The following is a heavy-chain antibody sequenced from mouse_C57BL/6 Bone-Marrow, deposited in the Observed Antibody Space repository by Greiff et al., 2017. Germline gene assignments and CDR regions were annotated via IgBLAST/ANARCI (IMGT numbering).Heavy chain of an antibody. CDR1: GYTFTSYG. D-gene: IGHD1-1*01. CDR2: IDPRSGNT. V-gene: IGHV1-81*01. Sequence: QVQLQQSGAELARPGASVKLSCKASGYTFTSYGLSWVKQRTGQGLEWIGEIDPRSGNTYYNEKFKGKATLTADKSSSTAYMALRSLPSADAAVYCCAIPLYYYGSPVDYWGQGTTLTGSS. J-gene: IGHJ2*01. CDR3: AIPLYYYGSPVDY.